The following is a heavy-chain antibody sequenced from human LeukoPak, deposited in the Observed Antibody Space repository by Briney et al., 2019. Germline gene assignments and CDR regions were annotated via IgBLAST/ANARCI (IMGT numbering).Heavy chain of an antibody. CDR1: GFTFSGSA. V-gene: IGHV3-73*01. Sequence: GGSLRLSCAASGFTFSGSAMHWVRQASGKGLEWVGRIRSKANSYATAYAASVKGRFTISRDNSKNTLYLQMNSLRAEDTAVYYCAKDSPLGGDSASVDAFDIWGQGTMVTVSS. CDR2: IRSKANSYAT. J-gene: IGHJ3*02. CDR3: AKDSPLGGDSASVDAFDI. D-gene: IGHD2-21*01.